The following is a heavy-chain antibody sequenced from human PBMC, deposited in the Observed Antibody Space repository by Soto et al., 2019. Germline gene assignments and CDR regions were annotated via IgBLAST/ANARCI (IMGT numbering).Heavy chain of an antibody. CDR2: INHSGST. Sequence: SETLSLTCAVYGGSFSGYYWSWIRQPPGKGLEWIGEINHSGSTNYNPSLKSRVTISVDTSKNQFSLKLSSVTAADTAVYYCARDLGMATFDYWGQGTLVTVS. J-gene: IGHJ4*02. D-gene: IGHD5-12*01. CDR1: GGSFSGYY. V-gene: IGHV4-34*01. CDR3: ARDLGMATFDY.